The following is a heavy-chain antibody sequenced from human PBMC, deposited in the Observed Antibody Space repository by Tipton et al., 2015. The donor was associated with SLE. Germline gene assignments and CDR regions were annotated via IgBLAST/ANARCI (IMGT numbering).Heavy chain of an antibody. V-gene: IGHV4-59*11. Sequence: LRLSCTVSGSSISTHYWSWIRQPPGKGLEWIGYISYTGNTNFNPSLKSRVTMSVATSKNQFSLRLTSVTAADTAMYYCARDSAVNSWYFDLWGRGTLVTVSS. CDR1: GSSISTHY. J-gene: IGHJ2*01. D-gene: IGHD4-23*01. CDR3: ARDSAVNSWYFDL. CDR2: ISYTGNT.